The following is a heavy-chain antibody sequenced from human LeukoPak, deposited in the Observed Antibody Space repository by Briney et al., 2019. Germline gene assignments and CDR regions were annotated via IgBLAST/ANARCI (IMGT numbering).Heavy chain of an antibody. D-gene: IGHD3-10*01. CDR3: ARAVTYFYGSVTYDWFDP. J-gene: IGHJ5*02. CDR1: GFTFSSYW. CDR2: IKTDGST. V-gene: IGHV3-74*01. Sequence: PGGSLRLSCAASGFTFSSYWMHWDRQTTGKGLLWVSRIKTDGSTIYADSVKGRFTISRDNAKNTLYLQMNSLRAEDTAIYYCARAVTYFYGSVTYDWFDPWGQGTLVTVSS.